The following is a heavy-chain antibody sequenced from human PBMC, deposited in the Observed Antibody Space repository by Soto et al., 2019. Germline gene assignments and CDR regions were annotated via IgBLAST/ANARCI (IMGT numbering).Heavy chain of an antibody. V-gene: IGHV3-21*01. Sequence: EVQLVESGGGLVKPGGSLRLSCAASGFTFSSYSMNWVRQAPGKGLEGVSSISSSSSYIYYADSVKGRFTISRDNAKNSMYLQMNSLRAEDTAVYYCARDSYYYDSSGYYLYYFDYWGQGTLVTVSS. D-gene: IGHD3-22*01. CDR2: ISSSSSYI. CDR1: GFTFSSYS. J-gene: IGHJ4*02. CDR3: ARDSYYYDSSGYYLYYFDY.